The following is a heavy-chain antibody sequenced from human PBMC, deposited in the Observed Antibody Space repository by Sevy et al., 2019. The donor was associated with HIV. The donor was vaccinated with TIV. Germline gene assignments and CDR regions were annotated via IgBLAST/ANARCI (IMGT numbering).Heavy chain of an antibody. CDR3: ARLSVYSYDSSGYYTTGHAFDI. D-gene: IGHD3-22*01. Sequence: GGSLRLSCAASGFSVSNSYMSWVRQAPGKGLQWVSVIYSGDSTYYTDSVKGRFTISRDNSKNTLYLQMNSLRAEDTAVYYFARLSVYSYDSSGYYTTGHAFDIWGQGTMVTVSS. V-gene: IGHV3-53*01. CDR1: GFSVSNSY. J-gene: IGHJ3*02. CDR2: IYSGDST.